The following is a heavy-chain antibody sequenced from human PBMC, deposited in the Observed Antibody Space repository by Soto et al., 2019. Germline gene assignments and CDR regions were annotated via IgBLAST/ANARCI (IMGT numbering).Heavy chain of an antibody. J-gene: IGHJ4*02. CDR1: GVTFSSYT. Sequence: GSLILSCAASGVTFSSYTMNLVRQAPGKGLEWVSSISTSSSYIYYADSVKGRFTISRDDAKKSLYLQMNSLRAEDTAVYYCARAPSGTYSLDYWGQGTLVTVSS. CDR3: ARAPSGTYSLDY. CDR2: ISTSSSYI. V-gene: IGHV3-21*01. D-gene: IGHD1-26*01.